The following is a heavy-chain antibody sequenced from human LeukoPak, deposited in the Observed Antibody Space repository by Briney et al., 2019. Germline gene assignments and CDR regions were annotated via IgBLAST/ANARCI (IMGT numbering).Heavy chain of an antibody. CDR3: ARAVSSSGWHFDY. CDR1: GVTFSSYW. J-gene: IGHJ4*02. D-gene: IGHD6-19*01. CDR2: INSDGSST. Sequence: GGSLRLSCAASGVTFSSYWRHWVRQAPGKGLVWVSRINSDGSSTSYADSVKGRFTISRDNAKNTLYLQMNSLRAEDTAVYYCARAVSSSGWHFDYWGQGTLVTVSS. V-gene: IGHV3-74*01.